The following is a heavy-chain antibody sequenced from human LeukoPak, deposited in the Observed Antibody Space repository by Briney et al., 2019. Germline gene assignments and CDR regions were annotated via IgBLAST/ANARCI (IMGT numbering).Heavy chain of an antibody. J-gene: IGHJ5*02. CDR3: ARGGIAARQDNWFDP. D-gene: IGHD6-6*01. CDR1: GYTFTSYD. Sequence: ASVKVSCKASGYTFTSYDINWVRQATGQGLEWMGWMNPNSGNTGYAQKFQGRVTITRNTSISTAYMELSSLRSEDTAVYYCARGGIAARQDNWFDPWGQGTLVTVSS. V-gene: IGHV1-8*03. CDR2: MNPNSGNT.